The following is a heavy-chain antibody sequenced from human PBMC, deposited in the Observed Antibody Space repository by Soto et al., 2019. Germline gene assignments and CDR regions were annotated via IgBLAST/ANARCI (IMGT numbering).Heavy chain of an antibody. CDR1: GFTFSSYG. J-gene: IGHJ4*02. Sequence: VGSLRLSCAASGFTFSSYGMHWVRQAPGKGLEWVAVIWYDGSNKYYADSVKGRFTISRDNSKNTLYLQMNSLRAEDTAVYYCARDHDYGSGSYYKAFGYWGQGTLVTVSS. D-gene: IGHD3-10*01. V-gene: IGHV3-33*01. CDR3: ARDHDYGSGSYYKAFGY. CDR2: IWYDGSNK.